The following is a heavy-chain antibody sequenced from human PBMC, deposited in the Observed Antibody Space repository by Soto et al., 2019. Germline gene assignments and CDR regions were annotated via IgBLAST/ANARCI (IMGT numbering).Heavy chain of an antibody. CDR2: IYNSRST. CDR1: GGSITTYY. CDR3: ARRVPAPGTGYYYYMDG. Sequence: PSETLSLTCTVSGGSITTYYWNWIRQPPGRGLDWIGYIYNSRSTYYNPSLKSRVTISVDTSKNQFSLKLSSVTAADTAVYFCARRVPAPGTGYYYYMDGWGKGTTVTVSS. J-gene: IGHJ6*03. V-gene: IGHV4-59*08. D-gene: IGHD6-13*01.